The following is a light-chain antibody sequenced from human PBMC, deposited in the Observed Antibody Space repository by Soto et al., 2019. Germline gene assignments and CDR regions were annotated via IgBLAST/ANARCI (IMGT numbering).Light chain of an antibody. Sequence: QSVLTQPASVSGSPGQSITISCTGTSSDVGSYNLVSWYQQHPGKAPKLMIYEGSKRPSGVSNRFSGSKSGNTASLTISGLQAEDEADYYCCSCVVFGGGTKLTVL. CDR3: CSCVV. CDR2: EGS. J-gene: IGLJ2*01. CDR1: SSDVGSYNL. V-gene: IGLV2-23*01.